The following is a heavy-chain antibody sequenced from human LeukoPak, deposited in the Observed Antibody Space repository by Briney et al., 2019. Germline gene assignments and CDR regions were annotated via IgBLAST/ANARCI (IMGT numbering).Heavy chain of an antibody. Sequence: GGSLRLSCAASGFTFSSYAMSWVRQAPGKGLEWVSAISGSGGSTYYADSVKGRFTISRDNSKNTLYLQMNSLRAEDTAVYYCARDRGGNLGYCSGGSCYPPYYGMDVWGQGTTVTVSS. CDR3: ARDRGGNLGYCSGGSCYPPYYGMDV. D-gene: IGHD2-15*01. J-gene: IGHJ6*02. CDR2: ISGSGGST. V-gene: IGHV3-23*01. CDR1: GFTFSSYA.